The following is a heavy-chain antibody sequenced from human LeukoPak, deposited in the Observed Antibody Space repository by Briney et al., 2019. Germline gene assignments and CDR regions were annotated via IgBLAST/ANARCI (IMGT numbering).Heavy chain of an antibody. CDR1: GDSISSGDYY. J-gene: IGHJ3*02. V-gene: IGHV4-61*02. CDR2: ISSSGST. D-gene: IGHD6-19*01. Sequence: SETLSLTCTVSGDSISSGDYYWSWIRQPAGKGLEWIGRISSSGSTNYNPSLKSRVTISVDTSKNQFSLKLSSVTAADTALYYCARPYRSGWKGVFDIWGQGTMVTVSS. CDR3: ARPYRSGWKGVFDI.